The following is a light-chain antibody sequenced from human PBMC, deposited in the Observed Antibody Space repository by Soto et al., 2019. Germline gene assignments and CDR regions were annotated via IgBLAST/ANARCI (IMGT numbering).Light chain of an antibody. J-gene: IGLJ2*01. CDR2: STD. CDR3: AAWDDSLSGPV. V-gene: IGLV1-47*01. CDR1: SSNIGAAYD. Sequence: QSVLTQPPSVSGAPGQRVTISCTGSSSNIGAAYDVQWYQQLPGTAPKVLIYSTDKRPSGVPDRFSGSKSGTSASLAISGLRSEDEADYYCAAWDDSLSGPVFGGGTKLTVL.